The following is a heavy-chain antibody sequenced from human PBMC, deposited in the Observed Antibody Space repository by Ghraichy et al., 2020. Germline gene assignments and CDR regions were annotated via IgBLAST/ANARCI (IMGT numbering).Heavy chain of an antibody. CDR1: GFTFSACA. CDR2: ITGDKTT. J-gene: IGHJ4*02. V-gene: IGHV3-23*01. CDR3: QCYFDTCGYYVPFGY. D-gene: IGHD3-22*01. Sequence: GGSLRLSCAASGFTFSACAMSWVRQAPGKGLEWVSAITGDKTTNYADTVKGRFFISRDNYKNTLYLQMNNLRAEDTAIYYCQCYFDTCGYYVPFGYWGQGTLVTLSS.